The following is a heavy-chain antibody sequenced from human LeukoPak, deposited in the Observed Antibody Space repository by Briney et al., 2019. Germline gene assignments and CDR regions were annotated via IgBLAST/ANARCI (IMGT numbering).Heavy chain of an antibody. CDR2: INPNSGGT. D-gene: IGHD3-10*01. J-gene: IGHJ6*03. Sequence: ASVKVPCKASGYTFTDYYIHWVRQAPGQGLEWMGWINPNSGGTNFAQKFQGRVTMTRDTSINTVYMELSRLRSDDSAVYYCARDQGDRGVLYYYYYYMDVWGKGTTVTVSS. CDR3: ARDQGDRGVLYYYYYYMDV. V-gene: IGHV1-2*02. CDR1: GYTFTDYY.